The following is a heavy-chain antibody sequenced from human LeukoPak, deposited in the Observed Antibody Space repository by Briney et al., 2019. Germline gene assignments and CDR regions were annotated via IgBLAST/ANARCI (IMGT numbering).Heavy chain of an antibody. V-gene: IGHV3-33*08. CDR3: ARGSSNCGGDCLDN. CDR1: GFTFSSFG. CDR2: IWYDGSNK. Sequence: GGSLRLSCAASGFTFSSFGMNWVRQAPGKGLEWVAVIWYDGSNKYYADSVKGRFTISRDNSKNTLYLQMNSLRAEDTAVYYCARGSSNCGGDCLDNWGQGTLVTVSS. J-gene: IGHJ4*02. D-gene: IGHD2-21*02.